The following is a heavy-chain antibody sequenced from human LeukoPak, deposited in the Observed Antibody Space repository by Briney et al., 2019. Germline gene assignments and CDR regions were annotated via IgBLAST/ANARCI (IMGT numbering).Heavy chain of an antibody. V-gene: IGHV3-30-3*01. J-gene: IGHJ3*02. Sequence: GRSLRLSCAASGFTFSSYAMHWVRQAPGKGLEWVAVISYDGSNKYYADSVKGRFTISRDNSKNTLYLQMNSLRAEDTAVYYCARGYQLPSGIWGQGTMVTVSS. D-gene: IGHD2-2*01. CDR3: ARGYQLPSGI. CDR2: ISYDGSNK. CDR1: GFTFSSYA.